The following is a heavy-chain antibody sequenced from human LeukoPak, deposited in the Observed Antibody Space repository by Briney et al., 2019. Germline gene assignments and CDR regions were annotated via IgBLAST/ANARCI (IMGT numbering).Heavy chain of an antibody. J-gene: IGHJ6*02. V-gene: IGHV1-18*01. D-gene: IGHD6-25*01. Sequence: ASVTVSCKASGYTFTSYGISWVRQAPGQGLEWMGWISAYNGNTNYAQKLQGRVTMTTDTSTSTAYMELRSLRSDDTAVYYCARAIAARGYYYYGRDVGGQGTTVTVSS. CDR1: GYTFTSYG. CDR3: ARAIAARGYYYYGRDV. CDR2: ISAYNGNT.